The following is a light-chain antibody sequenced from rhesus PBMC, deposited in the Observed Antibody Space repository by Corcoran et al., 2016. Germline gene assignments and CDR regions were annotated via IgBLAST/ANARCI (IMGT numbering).Light chain of an antibody. Sequence: DIQMTQSPSSLSASVGDRVTITCRASQGLSNWLAWYQQKPGKAPNLLIYRASNLAPGVPSRFIGSGSGTDFTLTISSLQPEDIATYYGQQLDTSPITFGGGTKVEI. J-gene: IGKJ4*01. CDR2: RAS. CDR1: QGLSNW. V-gene: IGKV1-69*01. CDR3: QQLDTSPIT.